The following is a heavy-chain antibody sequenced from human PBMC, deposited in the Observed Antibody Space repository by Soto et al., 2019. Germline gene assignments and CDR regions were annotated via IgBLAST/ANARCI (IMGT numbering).Heavy chain of an antibody. D-gene: IGHD4-17*01. Sequence: HPGGSLRLSRTASGFTFNHYAMSWVRQAPGKGLEWVSSVSGRGGSTKYADSVKGRFIISRDNSNSTLYLQMDSLRGEDTAVYYCAKDSTVTTSLYFYYYGFDVWGQGTTVTVSS. CDR2: VSGRGGST. CDR1: GFTFNHYA. J-gene: IGHJ6*02. CDR3: AKDSTVTTSLYFYYYGFDV. V-gene: IGHV3-23*01.